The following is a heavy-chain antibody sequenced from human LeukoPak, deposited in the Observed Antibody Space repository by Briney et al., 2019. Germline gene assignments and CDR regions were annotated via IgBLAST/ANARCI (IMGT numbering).Heavy chain of an antibody. Sequence: SETLSLTCTVSGGSVSSYYWSWIRRPPGRGLEWIAYLSHSGSSDSNPSLTSRVTTLVDTSKNQFSLKLTSVTAAGTAVYYCARARYANAWYAFDIWGHGTMVTVSS. CDR1: GGSVSSYY. D-gene: IGHD2-2*01. CDR3: ARARYANAWYAFDI. V-gene: IGHV4-59*02. J-gene: IGHJ3*02. CDR2: LSHSGSS.